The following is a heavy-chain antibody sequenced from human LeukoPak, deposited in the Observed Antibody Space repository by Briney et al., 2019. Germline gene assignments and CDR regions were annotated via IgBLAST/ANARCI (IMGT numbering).Heavy chain of an antibody. J-gene: IGHJ3*02. D-gene: IGHD1-14*01. Sequence: GSXXXXYWSWIRQPAGKGLEWVGRIYTSGSTNYNPSLKSRVTMSVDTSKNQFSLKLSSVTAADTAVYYCAVTGPRAFDIWGQGTMVTVSS. CDR2: IYTSGST. CDR3: AVTGPRAFDI. CDR1: GSXXXXY. V-gene: IGHV4-4*07.